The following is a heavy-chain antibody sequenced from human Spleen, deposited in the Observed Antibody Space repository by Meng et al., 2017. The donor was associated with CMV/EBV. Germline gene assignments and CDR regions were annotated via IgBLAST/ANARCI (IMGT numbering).Heavy chain of an antibody. CDR2: MSYDGSYK. V-gene: IGHV3-30*04. CDR1: GFSFSRYA. Sequence: GGSLRLSCAASGFSFSRYAMHWVRQAPGKGLEWMAVMSYDGSYKNYADSVQGRLIVSRDNAKNSLYLQMNSLRAEDTAVYYCAAPSCTSTFCSYYFDYWGQGALVTVSS. CDR3: AAPSCTSTFCSYYFDY. J-gene: IGHJ4*02. D-gene: IGHD2-2*01.